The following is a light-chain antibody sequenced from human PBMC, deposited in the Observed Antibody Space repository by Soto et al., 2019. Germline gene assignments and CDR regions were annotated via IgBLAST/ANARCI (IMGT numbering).Light chain of an antibody. V-gene: IGLV1-44*01. Sequence: QPVLTQPPSASGTPGQRVTISCSGSSSNIGSNSVNWYQQVPGTAPKLLIYSTNQRPSGVPDRFSGSKSDTSASLAISGLQSEDEGDYYCAAWDDSLNGEVVFGGGTKLTVL. CDR2: STN. CDR1: SSNIGSNS. J-gene: IGLJ2*01. CDR3: AAWDDSLNGEVV.